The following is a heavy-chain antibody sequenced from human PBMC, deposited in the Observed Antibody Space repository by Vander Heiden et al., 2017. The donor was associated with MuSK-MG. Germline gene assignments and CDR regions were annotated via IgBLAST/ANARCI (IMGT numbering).Heavy chain of an antibody. Sequence: QLQLQESGPGLVKPSETLSLPCTVSGGSIRSSSYYWGWIRQPPGKGMEWIGSIYYSGSTYYNPSLKRRVTISVDTSKNQFSLKLSSVTAADTAVYYCARLRGYCSGGSCYSNKYFQHWGQGTLVTVSS. D-gene: IGHD2-15*01. CDR2: IYYSGST. CDR3: ARLRGYCSGGSCYSNKYFQH. V-gene: IGHV4-39*01. J-gene: IGHJ1*01. CDR1: GGSIRSSSYY.